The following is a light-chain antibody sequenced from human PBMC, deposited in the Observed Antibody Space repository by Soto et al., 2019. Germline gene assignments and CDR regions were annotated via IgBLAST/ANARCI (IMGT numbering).Light chain of an antibody. CDR3: RSWDRSLSAYV. CDR1: SSNIGGNS. V-gene: IGLV1-51*01. J-gene: IGLJ1*01. Sequence: QSVLTQPPSVSAAPGQKVTTSCSGSSSNIGGNSVSWYQQLPGTAPKLLIYDDNKRPSGIPDRFSGSKSGTSATLGITGFQTGEEADYYCRSWDRSLSAYVFGTGTKVTV. CDR2: DDN.